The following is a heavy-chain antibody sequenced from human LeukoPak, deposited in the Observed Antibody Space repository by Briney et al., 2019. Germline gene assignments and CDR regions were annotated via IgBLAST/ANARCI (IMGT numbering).Heavy chain of an antibody. Sequence: PGGSLRLSCAASGFTFSSYAMHWVRQAPGKGLEWVAVISYDGSNKYYADSVKGRFTISRDNSKNMLYLQMNSLRAEDTAVYYCARDHGYGDGLFDYWGQGTLVTVSS. V-gene: IGHV3-30-3*01. J-gene: IGHJ4*02. CDR2: ISYDGSNK. CDR3: ARDHGYGDGLFDY. D-gene: IGHD4-17*01. CDR1: GFTFSSYA.